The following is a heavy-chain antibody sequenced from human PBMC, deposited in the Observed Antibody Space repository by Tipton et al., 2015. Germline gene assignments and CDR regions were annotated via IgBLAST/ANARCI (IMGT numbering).Heavy chain of an antibody. Sequence: SLRLSCAASGFTFDDYAMHWVRQALGKGLEWVSGISWNSGSIGYADSVKGRFTISRDNAKNSLYLQMNSLRAEDTALYYCAKDSYYDTRGFGVFDYWGQGTLVTVSS. CDR1: GFTFDDYA. CDR2: ISWNSGSI. V-gene: IGHV3-9*01. D-gene: IGHD3-22*01. CDR3: AKDSYYDTRGFGVFDY. J-gene: IGHJ4*02.